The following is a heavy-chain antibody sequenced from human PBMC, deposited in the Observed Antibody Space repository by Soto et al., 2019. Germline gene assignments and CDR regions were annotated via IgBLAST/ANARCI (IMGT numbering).Heavy chain of an antibody. J-gene: IGHJ6*02. CDR2: ISAYNGNT. CDR3: ARDRAIFGVVRYGMDV. CDR1: GYTFTSYG. D-gene: IGHD3-3*01. Sequence: ASVKVPCKASGYTFTSYGISWVRQAPGQGLEWMGWISAYNGNTNYAQKLQGRVTMTTDTSTSTAYMELRSLRSDDTAVYYCARDRAIFGVVRYGMDVWGQGTTVTVSS. V-gene: IGHV1-18*01.